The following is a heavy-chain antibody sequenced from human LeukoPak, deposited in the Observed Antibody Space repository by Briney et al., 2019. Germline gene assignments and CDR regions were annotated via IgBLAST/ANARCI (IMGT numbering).Heavy chain of an antibody. D-gene: IGHD3-10*01. J-gene: IGHJ4*02. CDR1: GFSGFSFSTYS. CDR2: ISSSSSTI. Sequence: GGSLRLSCAASGFSGFSFSTYSMNWVRQAPGKGLEGVSYISSSSSTISYADSVKGRFTISRDNAKNSLYLQMNSLRDEDTAVYYCARENYFGLGTSLGFDYWGQGTLVTVSS. V-gene: IGHV3-48*02. CDR3: ARENYFGLGTSLGFDY.